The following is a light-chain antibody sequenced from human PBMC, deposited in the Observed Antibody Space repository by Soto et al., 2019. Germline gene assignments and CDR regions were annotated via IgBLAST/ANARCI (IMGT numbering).Light chain of an antibody. Sequence: QSALTQPRSVSGSPGQSVTISCSGTSSDVGGYNYVSWSQQHPGKAPKLMIYDVSKRPSGVPDRFSGPKSGNTASLTISGLQAEDEADYYCCSYAGSYTEVFGGVTKLTVL. CDR3: CSYAGSYTEV. CDR2: DVS. CDR1: SSDVGGYNY. V-gene: IGLV2-11*01. J-gene: IGLJ3*02.